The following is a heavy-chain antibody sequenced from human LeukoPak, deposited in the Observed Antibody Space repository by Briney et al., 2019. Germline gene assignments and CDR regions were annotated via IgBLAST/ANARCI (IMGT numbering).Heavy chain of an antibody. D-gene: IGHD6-19*01. V-gene: IGHV3-21*01. Sequence: GGALRLSCAASGFTFRNYSMNWVRQAPGKGLEWVSSIRSDSAYIYYADSVKGRVTISRDNAKKSLYLQMNSLRAEDTAVYYCARDSIAVAANFDYWGQGTLVTVSS. J-gene: IGHJ4*02. CDR3: ARDSIAVAANFDY. CDR1: GFTFRNYS. CDR2: IRSDSAYI.